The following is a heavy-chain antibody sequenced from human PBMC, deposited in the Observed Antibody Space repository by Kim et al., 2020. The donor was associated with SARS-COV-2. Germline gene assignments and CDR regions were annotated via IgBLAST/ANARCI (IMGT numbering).Heavy chain of an antibody. Sequence: GGSLRLSCAASGFTFSSYSMYWVRQAPEKGLELVSSISSSSSYIYYADSVKGRFTISRDNAKNSLYLQMNSLRAEDTAVYYCSRHPVGAHFLYHYYYCM. V-gene: IGHV3-21*01. J-gene: IGHJ6*01. CDR3: SRHPVGAHFLYHYYYCM. D-gene: IGHD3-16*01. CDR1: GFTFSSYS. CDR2: ISSSSSYI.